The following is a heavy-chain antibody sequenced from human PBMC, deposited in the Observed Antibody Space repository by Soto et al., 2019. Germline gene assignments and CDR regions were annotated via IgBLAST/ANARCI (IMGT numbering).Heavy chain of an antibody. Sequence: EVQLVESGGALVQPGGSLRLSCAASGFTFSSYWMHWVRQAPGKGLEWVSRINGDGTTTYYADSVKGRFTISRDNAKNTLYLQMYSLRAEDTAVYYCARVSVDIPYFSSLSWFDPWGQGTLVTVSS. CDR2: INGDGTTT. J-gene: IGHJ5*02. V-gene: IGHV3-74*01. CDR3: ARVSVDIPYFSSLSWFDP. CDR1: GFTFSSYW. D-gene: IGHD6-6*01.